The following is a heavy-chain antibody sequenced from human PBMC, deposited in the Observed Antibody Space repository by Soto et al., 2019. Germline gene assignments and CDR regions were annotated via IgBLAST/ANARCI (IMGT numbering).Heavy chain of an antibody. Sequence: EVQLLESGGGLVQPGGSLRLSCAASGFTFSNYAMIWVRQAPGKGLQWVSGISGSGGASYYADSVKGRFTISRDNTKNTLYLQMNSLRAEDTAVYYCAKDAGGTWLHLGDWGQGTLVTVSS. CDR1: GFTFSNYA. CDR2: ISGSGGAS. J-gene: IGHJ4*02. D-gene: IGHD1-26*01. V-gene: IGHV3-23*01. CDR3: AKDAGGTWLHLGD.